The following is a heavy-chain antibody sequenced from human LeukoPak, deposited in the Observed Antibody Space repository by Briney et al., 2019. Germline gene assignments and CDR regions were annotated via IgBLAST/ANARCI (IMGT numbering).Heavy chain of an antibody. V-gene: IGHV4-34*01. CDR3: ARRALGRAHLRWNHFDY. CDR2: INHSGST. D-gene: IGHD4-23*01. J-gene: IGHJ4*02. Sequence: SETLSLTCAVYGGSFSGYYWSWIRQPPGKGLEWIGEINHSGSTNYNPSLKSRVTISVDTSKNQFSLKLSSVTAAGTAVYYCARRALGRAHLRWNHFDYWGQGTLVTVSS. CDR1: GGSFSGYY.